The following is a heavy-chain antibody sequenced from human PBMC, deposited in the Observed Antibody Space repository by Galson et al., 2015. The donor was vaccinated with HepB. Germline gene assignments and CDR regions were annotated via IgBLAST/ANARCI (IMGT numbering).Heavy chain of an antibody. V-gene: IGHV1-2*02. Sequence: SVKVSCKASGYTFTGYYMHWVRQAPGQGLEWMGWINPNSGGTNYAQKFQDRVTMTRDTSISTAYMELSRLRSDDTAVYYCARDIRATFYDILTGPTIDIWGQGTMVTVSS. D-gene: IGHD3-9*01. CDR3: ARDIRATFYDILTGPTIDI. J-gene: IGHJ3*02. CDR2: INPNSGGT. CDR1: GYTFTGYY.